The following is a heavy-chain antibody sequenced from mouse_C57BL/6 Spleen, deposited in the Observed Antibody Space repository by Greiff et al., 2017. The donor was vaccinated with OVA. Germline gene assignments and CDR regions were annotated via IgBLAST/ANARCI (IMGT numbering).Heavy chain of an antibody. D-gene: IGHD1-1*01. CDR2: INPGSGGT. CDR3: ARKNYGSSSYYFDY. CDR1: GYAFTNYL. J-gene: IGHJ2*01. V-gene: IGHV1-54*01. Sequence: QVQLQQSGAELVRPGTSVKVSCKASGYAFTNYLIEWVKQRPGQGLEWIGVINPGSGGTNYNEKFKGKATLTADKSSSTAYMQLSSLTSEDSAVYFCARKNYGSSSYYFDYWGQGTTLTVSS.